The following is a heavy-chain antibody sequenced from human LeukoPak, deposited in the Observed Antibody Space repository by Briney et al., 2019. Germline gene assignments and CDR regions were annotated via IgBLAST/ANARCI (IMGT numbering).Heavy chain of an antibody. CDR3: ARLRTPYGSGWYDEY. D-gene: IGHD6-19*01. CDR2: INTNTGNP. CDR1: GYTFTSYA. V-gene: IGHV7-4-1*02. J-gene: IGHJ4*02. Sequence: ASVKVSCKPSGYTFTSYAMNWVRQAPGQGLEWMEWINTNTGNPTYAQGFTGRFVFSLDTSVSTAYLQISSLKAEDTAVYYCARLRTPYGSGWYDEYWGQGTLVTVSS.